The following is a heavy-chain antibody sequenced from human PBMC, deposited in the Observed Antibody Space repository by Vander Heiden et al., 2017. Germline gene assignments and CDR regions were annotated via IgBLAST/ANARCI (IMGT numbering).Heavy chain of an antibody. CDR3: ARNKHGDFWYFDL. CDR2: ISSISTYI. D-gene: IGHD4-17*01. J-gene: IGHJ2*01. V-gene: IGHV3-11*06. CDR1: GFTFDDYY. Sequence: QVQLVESGGGLVKPGGSLRLSCAASGFTFDDYYMSWIRQAPGKGLEWVSYISSISTYITYADSVKGRFTISRDNAKNSLYLQLNSLRVEDTAVYYCARNKHGDFWYFDLWGRGTLVTVSS.